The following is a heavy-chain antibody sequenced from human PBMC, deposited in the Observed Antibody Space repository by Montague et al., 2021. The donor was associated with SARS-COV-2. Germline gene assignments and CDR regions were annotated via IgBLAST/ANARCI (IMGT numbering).Heavy chain of an antibody. CDR1: GGSISSSSYY. J-gene: IGHJ4*02. Sequence: SETLSLTCTVSGGSISSSSYYWGWIRQPPGKGLEWIGSIYYSGSTYSNPSLKSRVTISVDTSKNQFSLKLSSVTAADTAVYYCARSWGQWLLWWYYFDYWGQGTLVTVSS. CDR2: IYYSGST. V-gene: IGHV4-39*01. CDR3: ARSWGQWLLWWYYFDY. D-gene: IGHD6-19*01.